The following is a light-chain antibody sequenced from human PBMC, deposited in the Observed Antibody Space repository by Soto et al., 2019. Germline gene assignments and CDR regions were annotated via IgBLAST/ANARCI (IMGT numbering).Light chain of an antibody. CDR1: QSVSRY. V-gene: IGKV3-11*01. CDR3: HQRDNGGT. CDR2: DAS. Sequence: EVVLTQSPATLSLSPGERATLSCRASQSVSRYLAWYQQKPGQAPRLLIYDASNRATGIPARFSGSGSGTDFTLTISSLEPEDFAVYYCHQRDNGGTFAPGTKVDIK. J-gene: IGKJ3*01.